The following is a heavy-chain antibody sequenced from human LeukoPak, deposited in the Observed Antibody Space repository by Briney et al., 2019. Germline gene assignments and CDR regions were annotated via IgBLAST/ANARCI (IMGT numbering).Heavy chain of an antibody. V-gene: IGHV4-38-2*02. D-gene: IGHD3-10*01. CDR3: ARGGLLWFGELSPFDY. CDR2: IYHSGST. Sequence: PSETLSLTCTVSGYSISSGYYWGWIRQPPGKGLEWIGCIYHSGSTYYNPSLKSRVTISVDTSKNQFSLKLSSVTAADTAVYYCARGGLLWFGELSPFDYWGQGTLVTVSS. J-gene: IGHJ4*02. CDR1: GYSISSGYY.